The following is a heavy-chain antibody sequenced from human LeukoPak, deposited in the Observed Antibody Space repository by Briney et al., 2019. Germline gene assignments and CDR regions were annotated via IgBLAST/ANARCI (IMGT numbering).Heavy chain of an antibody. CDR2: ISAYNGNT. D-gene: IGHD1-26*01. Sequence: GASVKVSCKASGYTFTSYGISWVRQAPGQGLEWMGWISAYNGNTNYAQKLQGRVTMTTDTSTSTVYMGLRSLRSDDTAVYYCPRDLGLKGRYYDNLYYFDYWGQGTLVTVSS. CDR1: GYTFTSYG. V-gene: IGHV1-18*01. CDR3: PRDLGLKGRYYDNLYYFDY. J-gene: IGHJ4*02.